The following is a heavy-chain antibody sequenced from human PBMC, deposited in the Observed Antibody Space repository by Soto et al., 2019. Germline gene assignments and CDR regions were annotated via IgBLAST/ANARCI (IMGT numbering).Heavy chain of an antibody. D-gene: IGHD3-16*01. V-gene: IGHV5-10-1*01. CDR2: IDPSDSYT. CDR3: ARIFNGVTYYYYVCGIDY. Sequence: GESLKISCKGSGYSFTSYWISWVRQMPGKGLEWMGRIDPSDSYTNYSPSFQGHVTISADKSISTAYLQWSSLKASDTAMYYCARIFNGVTYYYYVCGIDYWGQGTLVTVSS. CDR1: GYSFTSYW. J-gene: IGHJ4*02.